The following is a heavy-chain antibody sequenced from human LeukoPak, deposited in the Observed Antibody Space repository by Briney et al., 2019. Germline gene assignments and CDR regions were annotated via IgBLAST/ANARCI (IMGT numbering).Heavy chain of an antibody. CDR1: GFTFSSYA. CDR2: VSGSGGYT. J-gene: IGHJ4*02. CDR3: AKDRPNYYDSSGHYYRRDGDY. D-gene: IGHD3-22*01. Sequence: GGSLRLSCAASGFTFSSYAMSWVRQAPGKGLEWVSSVSGSGGYTYYAGSVKGRFTISRDNSKITLYLQMNSLRAEDTAIYYCAKDRPNYYDSSGHYYRRDGDYWGQGTLVTVSS. V-gene: IGHV3-23*01.